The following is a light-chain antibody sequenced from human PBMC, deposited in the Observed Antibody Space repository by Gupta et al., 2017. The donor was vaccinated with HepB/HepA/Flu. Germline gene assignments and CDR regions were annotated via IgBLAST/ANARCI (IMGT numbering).Light chain of an antibody. CDR2: GAS. J-gene: IGKJ5*01. Sequence: SVSXGERATLSCRASQSVSSNLAWYQQKPGQAPRLLIYGASTRATGIPARFSGSGSGTEFTLTISSLQSEDFAVYYCQQYNNWPPITFGQGTRLEIK. CDR1: QSVSSN. CDR3: QQYNNWPPIT. V-gene: IGKV3-15*01.